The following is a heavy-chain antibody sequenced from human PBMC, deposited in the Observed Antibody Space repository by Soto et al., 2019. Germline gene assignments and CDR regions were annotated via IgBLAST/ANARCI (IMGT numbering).Heavy chain of an antibody. D-gene: IGHD3-10*01. Sequence: GESLKISCKGSGYSFTSYWIGWVLQMPGKGLEWMGIIYPGDSDTRYSPSFQGQVTISADKSISTAYLQWSSLKASDTAMYYCARRTYYYGSGSYYPDPSYYYGMDVWGQGTTVTVSS. V-gene: IGHV5-51*01. J-gene: IGHJ6*02. CDR3: ARRTYYYGSGSYYPDPSYYYGMDV. CDR2: IYPGDSDT. CDR1: GYSFTSYW.